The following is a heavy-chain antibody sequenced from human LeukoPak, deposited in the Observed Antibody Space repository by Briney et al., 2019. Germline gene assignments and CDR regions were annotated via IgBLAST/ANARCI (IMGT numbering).Heavy chain of an antibody. Sequence: GGSLRLSCAASGFTFSNYAMAWVRQAPGKGLEWLSSLTASGGSTYYADSVKGRFTISRDNSKNTLYLQMNSLRAEDTAVYYCTKRPNYCSSSSCLASWGQGTLVTVSS. CDR1: GFTFSNYA. J-gene: IGHJ5*02. CDR2: LTASGGST. V-gene: IGHV3-23*01. CDR3: TKRPNYCSSSSCLAS. D-gene: IGHD2-2*01.